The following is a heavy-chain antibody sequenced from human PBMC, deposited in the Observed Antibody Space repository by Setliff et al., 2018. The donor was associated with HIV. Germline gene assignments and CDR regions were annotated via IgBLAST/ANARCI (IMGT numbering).Heavy chain of an antibody. Sequence: SETLSLTCAVSGGPISSAYWGWIRQPPGKGLEWIGSIYYSGSTYYNPSLKSRVTISVDTSKNQFSLKLSSVTAADTAVYYCARRGAYYDILTGYRSHYFDYWGQGTLVTVSS. V-gene: IGHV4-39*01. J-gene: IGHJ4*02. D-gene: IGHD3-9*01. CDR3: ARRGAYYDILTGYRSHYFDY. CDR1: GGPISSAY. CDR2: IYYSGST.